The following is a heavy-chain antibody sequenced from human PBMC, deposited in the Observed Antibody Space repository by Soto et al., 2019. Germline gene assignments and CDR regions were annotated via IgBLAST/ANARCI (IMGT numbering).Heavy chain of an antibody. CDR3: ARGSYSYYYYGMDV. CDR1: GFTFSSYD. V-gene: IGHV3-13*01. Sequence: GGSLRLSCAASGFTFSSYDMHWVRQATGKGLEWVSAIGTAGDTYYPGSVKGRFTISRENAKNSLYLQMNSLRAEDTAVYYCARGSYSYYYYGMDVWGQGTTVTVSS. CDR2: IGTAGDT. D-gene: IGHD6-6*01. J-gene: IGHJ6*02.